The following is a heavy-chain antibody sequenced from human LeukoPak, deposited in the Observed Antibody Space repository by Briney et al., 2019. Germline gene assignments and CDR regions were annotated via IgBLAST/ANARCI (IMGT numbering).Heavy chain of an antibody. Sequence: GGSLRLSCVVSGFTFSNYWMTWVRQAPGKGLEWVANVNQDGSERYYVDSVVGRFTISRDNAKTLLYLHMNSLRAEDTAVYYCAKSGGFFDTWGQGALVTVSS. D-gene: IGHD1-26*01. J-gene: IGHJ4*02. V-gene: IGHV3-7*01. CDR1: GFTFSNYW. CDR3: AKSGGFFDT. CDR2: VNQDGSER.